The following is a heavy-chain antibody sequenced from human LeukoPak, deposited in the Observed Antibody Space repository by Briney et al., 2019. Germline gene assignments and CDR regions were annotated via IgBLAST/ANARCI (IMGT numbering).Heavy chain of an antibody. CDR2: IYWNDDK. J-gene: IGHJ5*02. CDR1: GFSLSTSGVG. D-gene: IGHD5-18*01. Sequence: SGPTLVKPTQTLTLTCTFSGFSLSTSGVGVGWIRQPPGKALEWLALIYWNDDKRYSPSLKSRLTITKDTSKNQVVLTMTNMDPVDTATYYCAHRRPPPPLQLWLHNWFDPWGQGTLVTVSS. CDR3: AHRRPPPPLQLWLHNWFDP. V-gene: IGHV2-5*01.